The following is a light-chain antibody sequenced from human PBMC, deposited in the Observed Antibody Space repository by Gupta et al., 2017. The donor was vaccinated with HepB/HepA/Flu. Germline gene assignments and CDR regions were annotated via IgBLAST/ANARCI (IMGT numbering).Light chain of an antibody. CDR2: LGS. CDR3: MQALQTPWT. V-gene: IGKV2-28*01. CDR1: QSLLHGNGYNY. J-gene: IGKJ1*01. Sequence: IVMTQSLLSLPVTPGEPASISCRSSQSLLHGNGYNYLDWYLQKPGQSPQLLIYLGSNRASGVPDRFSGSGSGTDFTLKISRVEAEDVGIYYCMQALQTPWTFGQGTKVEIK.